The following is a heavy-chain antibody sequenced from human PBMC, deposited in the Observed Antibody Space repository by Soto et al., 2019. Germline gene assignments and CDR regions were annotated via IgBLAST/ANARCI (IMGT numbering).Heavy chain of an antibody. V-gene: IGHV4-59*02. J-gene: IGHJ4*02. CDR3: ARGVGSSPPRY. D-gene: IGHD3-9*01. Sequence: SSETLSLTCTISGGSVSVYYWSWIRQSPGRELEWIGYIYDSGSPYYNPSLKTRVTISADTSKDQISLTLTSATAADTAVYYCARGVGSSPPRYWGRGTLVTVSS. CDR2: IYDSGSP. CDR1: GGSVSVYY.